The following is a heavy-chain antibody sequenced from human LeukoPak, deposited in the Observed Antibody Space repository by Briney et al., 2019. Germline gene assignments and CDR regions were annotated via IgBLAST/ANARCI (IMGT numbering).Heavy chain of an antibody. CDR2: ISSSGSTI. CDR1: GFTFSSYE. J-gene: IGHJ4*02. D-gene: IGHD6-19*01. Sequence: PGGSLRLSCAASGFTFSSYEMNWVRQAPGKGLEWVSYISSSGSTIYYADSVKGRFTISRDNSKSTLLLQMNSLRAEDTAVYYCAKGRWDNSGWYYLDSWGQGTLVTVSS. CDR3: AKGRWDNSGWYYLDS. V-gene: IGHV3-48*03.